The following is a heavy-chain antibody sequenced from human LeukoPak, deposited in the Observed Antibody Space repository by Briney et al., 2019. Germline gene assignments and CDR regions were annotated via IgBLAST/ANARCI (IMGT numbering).Heavy chain of an antibody. V-gene: IGHV4-59*01. CDR1: GGSLSSYC. D-gene: IGHD5-24*01. Sequence: SESLSLTCTVSGGSLSSYCMSWIRQPPGKGLEWIGYIYYRGSTNYNPSLKSRVTVSVDTSKNQFSLRLSSVTAADTAVYYCASTRRDGYPFDYWGQGTLVTVSS. J-gene: IGHJ4*02. CDR3: ASTRRDGYPFDY. CDR2: IYYRGST.